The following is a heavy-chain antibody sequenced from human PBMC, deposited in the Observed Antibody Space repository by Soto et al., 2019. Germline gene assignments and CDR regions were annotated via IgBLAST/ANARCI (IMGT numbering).Heavy chain of an antibody. V-gene: IGHV3-23*01. D-gene: IGHD2-15*01. CDR3: AKSPGVAGATYFDY. CDR2: ISGSGDST. J-gene: IGHJ4*02. CDR1: GFTFSSYA. Sequence: EVRLLESGGGLVQPGGSLRLSCAASGFTFSSYAMSWVRQAPGKGLERVSGISGSGDSTYYADSVKGRFTISRDNSKNTLYLQMDSLRAEDTAGYYCAKSPGVAGATYFDYWGQGTLVTVSS.